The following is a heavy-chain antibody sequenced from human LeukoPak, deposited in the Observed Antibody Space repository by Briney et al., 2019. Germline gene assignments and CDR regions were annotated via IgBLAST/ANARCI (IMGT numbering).Heavy chain of an antibody. Sequence: GGSLRLSCAASGFTFSSYSMSWVRQAPGKGLEWVSAISGSGGSTYYADSVKGRFTISRDNSKNTLYLQMNSLRAEDTAVYYCAKGVAVAGIYYYYGMDVWGQGTTVTVSS. CDR3: AKGVAVAGIYYYYGMDV. CDR2: ISGSGGST. J-gene: IGHJ6*02. V-gene: IGHV3-23*01. D-gene: IGHD6-19*01. CDR1: GFTFSSYS.